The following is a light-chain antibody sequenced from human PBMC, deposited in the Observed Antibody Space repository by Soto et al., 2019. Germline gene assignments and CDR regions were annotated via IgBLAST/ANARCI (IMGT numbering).Light chain of an antibody. CDR1: EYLIHNDGNTY. CDR3: MQGTHWSLT. J-gene: IGKJ4*01. V-gene: IGKV2-30*02. CDR2: KVS. Sequence: DVGMTQSPLSLPVTLGQSASISCRSSEYLIHNDGNTYLSWFHHRPGQSPRRLIYKVSTRDSGVPDRFSGSGSGTDFTLKITRVAAEDVGVYYCMQGTHWSLTFGGGTTVEIK.